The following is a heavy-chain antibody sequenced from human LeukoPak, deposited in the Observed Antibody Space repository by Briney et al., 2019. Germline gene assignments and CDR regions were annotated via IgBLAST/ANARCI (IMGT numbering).Heavy chain of an antibody. CDR2: ISWNSGSI. Sequence: GRSLRLSCAASGFTFDDYVMHWVRQAPGKGLEWVSGISWNSGSIGYADSVKGRFTISRDNAKNSLYLQMNSLRAEDTAVYYCARAEYYYDSSGYWPWFDPWGQGTLVTVSS. V-gene: IGHV3-9*01. J-gene: IGHJ5*02. CDR3: ARAEYYYDSSGYWPWFDP. D-gene: IGHD3-22*01. CDR1: GFTFDDYV.